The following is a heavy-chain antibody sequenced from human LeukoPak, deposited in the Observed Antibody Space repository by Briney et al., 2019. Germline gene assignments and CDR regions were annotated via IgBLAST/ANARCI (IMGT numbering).Heavy chain of an antibody. Sequence: SETLSLTCAVSGYSISSNHYWGWIRQPPGKGLEWIGSIYHSGSTYYKPSLKSRVTISVDTCKNQFSLRLSSVTAADTAVYYCARGTSYPYDNFDYWGQGTLVTVSS. V-gene: IGHV4-38-2*01. CDR2: IYHSGST. D-gene: IGHD3-16*01. J-gene: IGHJ4*02. CDR1: GYSISSNHY. CDR3: ARGTSYPYDNFDY.